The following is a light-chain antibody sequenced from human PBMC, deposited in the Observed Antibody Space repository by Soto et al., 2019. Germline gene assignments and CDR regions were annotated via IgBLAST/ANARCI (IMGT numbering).Light chain of an antibody. Sequence: DIQMTQYPSSLSASIGDRVILTCQAIQDIATSLNWYQHKPGKAPKLLIYDASNLERGLPERFSGSGSGTDVSFPISSLHAEDIATYYCQQYENLPPPFDQGTRLEIK. V-gene: IGKV1-33*01. CDR3: QQYENLPPP. J-gene: IGKJ5*01. CDR1: QDIATS. CDR2: DAS.